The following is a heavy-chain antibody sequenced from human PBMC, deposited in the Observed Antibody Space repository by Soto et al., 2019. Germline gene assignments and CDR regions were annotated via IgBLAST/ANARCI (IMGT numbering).Heavy chain of an antibody. CDR2: IYWDDDK. V-gene: IGHV2-5*02. D-gene: IGHD5-12*01. CDR1: GFSLSAKGEG. CDR3: AHCKWLRLVWGYFDL. J-gene: IGHJ2*01. Sequence: QITLKESGPTLIKPSQTLTLTCTFSGFSLSAKGEGVGWIRQPPGKALEWLALIYWDDDKRYSPSLKSRLTITKDTSKNQVVLTMTNMDPVDTGTYFCAHCKWLRLVWGYFDLWGRGTLVTVSS.